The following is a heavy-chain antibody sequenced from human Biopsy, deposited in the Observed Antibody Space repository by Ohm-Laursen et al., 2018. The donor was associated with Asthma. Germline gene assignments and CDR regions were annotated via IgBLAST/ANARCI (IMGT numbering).Heavy chain of an antibody. CDR1: GFTFSTSW. J-gene: IGHJ1*01. CDR3: ARTFHFWSPYHAEHYQL. CDR2: IKEDGTEK. V-gene: IGHV3-7*02. Sequence: GSLRLSCAASGFTFSTSWMTWVRQAPGKGLEWVANIKEDGTEKNHVDSLKGRFTISRDNAKNSLYLQMNSLRAEDTAVYYCARTFHFWSPYHAEHYQLWGQGTLVTVPS. D-gene: IGHD3-3*02.